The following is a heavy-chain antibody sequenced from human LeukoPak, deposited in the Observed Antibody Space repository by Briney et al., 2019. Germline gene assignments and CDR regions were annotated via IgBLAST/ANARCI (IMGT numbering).Heavy chain of an antibody. V-gene: IGHV3-21*01. D-gene: IGHD5-24*01. CDR3: ARDRGDGYDAFDI. Sequence: PGGSLRLSCAASGFTFSSYSMNWVRQAPGKGLEWVSSISSSSSYIYYADSVKGRFTISRDNAKNSLYLQMNSLRAEDTAVYYCARDRGDGYDAFDIWGQGTMVTVSS. J-gene: IGHJ3*02. CDR2: ISSSSSYI. CDR1: GFTFSSYS.